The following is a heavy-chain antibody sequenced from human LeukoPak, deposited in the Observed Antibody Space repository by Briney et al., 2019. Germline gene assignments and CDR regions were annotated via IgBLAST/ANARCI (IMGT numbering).Heavy chain of an antibody. Sequence: PSETLSLTCTVSGGSISSSSYYWGWIRQPPGKGLEWIGSIYYSGSTYYNPSLKSRVTISVDTSKNQFSLKLSSVTAADTAVYYCARDPGGYDLYYYYGMDVWGQGTTVTVSS. CDR2: IYYSGST. CDR1: GGSISSSSYY. CDR3: ARDPGGYDLYYYYGMDV. D-gene: IGHD5-12*01. V-gene: IGHV4-39*07. J-gene: IGHJ6*02.